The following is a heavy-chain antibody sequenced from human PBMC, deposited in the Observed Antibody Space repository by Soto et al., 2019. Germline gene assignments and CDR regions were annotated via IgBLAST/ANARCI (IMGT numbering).Heavy chain of an antibody. Sequence: QVQLVESGGGVVQPGRSLRLSCAASGFTFSSYGMHWVRQAPGKGLEWVAVISYDGSNKYYADSVKGRFTISRDNYKNTLYLPMNSLRGEDTAVYYCAKERRPNYYYGMDVWGQGTTVTVSS. CDR3: AKERRPNYYYGMDV. CDR2: ISYDGSNK. CDR1: GFTFSSYG. J-gene: IGHJ6*02. V-gene: IGHV3-30*18. D-gene: IGHD6-25*01.